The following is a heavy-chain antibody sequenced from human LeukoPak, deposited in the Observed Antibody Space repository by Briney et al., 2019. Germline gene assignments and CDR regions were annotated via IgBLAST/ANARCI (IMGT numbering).Heavy chain of an antibody. CDR2: FDPEDGET. CDR3: ATDITLELPQGYYYYGMDV. V-gene: IGHV1-24*01. J-gene: IGHJ6*02. Sequence: ASVKVSCKVSGYTLTELSMHWVRQAPGKGLEWVGGFDPEDGETIYAQKFQGRVTMTEDTSTDTAYMELSSLRSEDTAVYYCATDITLELPQGYYYYGMDVWGQGTTVTVSS. CDR1: GYTLTELS. D-gene: IGHD1-26*01.